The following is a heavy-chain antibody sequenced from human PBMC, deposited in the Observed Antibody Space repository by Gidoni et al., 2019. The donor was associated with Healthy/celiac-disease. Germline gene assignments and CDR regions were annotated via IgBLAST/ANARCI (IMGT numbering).Heavy chain of an antibody. CDR1: GFTFSSYA. J-gene: IGHJ4*02. D-gene: IGHD5-18*01. V-gene: IGHV3-30-3*01. Sequence: QVQLVESGGGVVQPGRSLSLSCAASGFTFSSYAMHWVRQAPGKGLEWVAVISYDGSNKYYADSVKGRFTISRDNSKNTLYLQMNSLRAEDTAVYYCARDVNTAMAAFDYWGQGTLVTVSS. CDR3: ARDVNTAMAAFDY. CDR2: ISYDGSNK.